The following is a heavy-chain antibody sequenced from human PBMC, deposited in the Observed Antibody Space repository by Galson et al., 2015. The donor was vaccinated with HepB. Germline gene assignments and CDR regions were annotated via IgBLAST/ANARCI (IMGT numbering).Heavy chain of an antibody. D-gene: IGHD6-25*01. Sequence: SLRLSCAASGFTFSGPAMHWVRQASGKGLEWVGRIRSKANSYATAYAASVKGRFTISRDDSKNTAYLQMNSLKTEDTAVYYCTSPSGNSDYWGQGTLVTVSS. J-gene: IGHJ4*02. CDR3: TSPSGNSDY. CDR2: IRSKANSYAT. CDR1: GFTFSGPA. V-gene: IGHV3-73*01.